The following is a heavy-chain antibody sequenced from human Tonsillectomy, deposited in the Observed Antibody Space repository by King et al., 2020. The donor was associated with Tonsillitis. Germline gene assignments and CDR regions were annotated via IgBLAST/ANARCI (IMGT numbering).Heavy chain of an antibody. Sequence: QLVQSGGGLVKPGGSLRLSCAASGFTFSDAWMTWVRQAPEKGLEWVARIKRKIEGGTTDYAAPVKGRFTISRDDSKTTLNLEMNSLKTEDTAVYYCATGLRRTDADYWGQGTLVTVSS. V-gene: IGHV3-15*01. CDR3: ATGLRRTDADY. J-gene: IGHJ4*02. CDR1: GFTFSDAW. CDR2: IKRKIEGGTT.